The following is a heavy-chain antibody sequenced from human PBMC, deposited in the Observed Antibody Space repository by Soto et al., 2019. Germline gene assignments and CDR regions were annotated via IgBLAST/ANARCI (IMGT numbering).Heavy chain of an antibody. CDR2: INHSGST. V-gene: IGHV4-34*01. CDR1: GGSFSGYY. Sequence: QVQLQQWGAGLLKPSETLSLTCAVYGGSFSGYYWSWIRQPPGKGLEWIGEINHSGSTNYNPSLKSRVTIYVDTSKSHYSPKLAPVSGADTDVYHFPIAAPRYCTGGCCYSVRDYWGQGTLVTVSS. CDR3: PIAAPRYCTGGCCYSVRDY. J-gene: IGHJ4*02. D-gene: IGHD2-15*01.